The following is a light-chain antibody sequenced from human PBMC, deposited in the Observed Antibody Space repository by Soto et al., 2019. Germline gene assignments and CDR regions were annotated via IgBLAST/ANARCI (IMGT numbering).Light chain of an antibody. Sequence: QSVLTQPASVSGSPGQSITISCTGTSNDVGGYNYVSWYQQHPDKAPKLMIFEVTYRPSGVSNRFSGSKSGNTASLTISGLQAEDEADYYCSSYTSSSTHNYVFGTGTKSPS. CDR2: EVT. J-gene: IGLJ1*01. CDR1: SNDVGGYNY. V-gene: IGLV2-14*01. CDR3: SSYTSSSTHNYV.